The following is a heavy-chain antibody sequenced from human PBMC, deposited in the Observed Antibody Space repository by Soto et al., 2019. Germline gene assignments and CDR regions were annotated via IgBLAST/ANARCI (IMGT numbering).Heavy chain of an antibody. CDR3: ARDPGGHYCTSTSCLYFFDH. V-gene: IGHV3-23*01. D-gene: IGHD2-2*01. CDR2: SSDSGST. CDR1: GFTFSNHA. Sequence: EVQLLESGGALVQPGGSLRLSCAASGFTFSNHAMNWVRQAPGKGLEWVSTSSDSGSTYYADSVKGRFTISRDNSKNALYLQMNSLRAEDTAVYYCARDPGGHYCTSTSCLYFFDHWSQGPLVVFSS. J-gene: IGHJ4*02.